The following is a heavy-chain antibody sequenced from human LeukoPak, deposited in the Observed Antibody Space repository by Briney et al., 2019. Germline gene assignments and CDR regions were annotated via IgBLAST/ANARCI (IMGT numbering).Heavy chain of an antibody. J-gene: IGHJ4*02. CDR1: GYTFSSYG. V-gene: IGHV1-18*01. CDR3: ARGARYYDSSGYYSY. D-gene: IGHD3-22*01. CDR2: ISAYNGNT. Sequence: ASVKVSCRASGYTFSSYGISWVRQAPGQGLEWMGWISAYNGNTNYAQKLQGRVTMTTDTSTSTAYMELRSLRSDDTAVYYCARGARYYDSSGYYSYWGQGTLVTVSS.